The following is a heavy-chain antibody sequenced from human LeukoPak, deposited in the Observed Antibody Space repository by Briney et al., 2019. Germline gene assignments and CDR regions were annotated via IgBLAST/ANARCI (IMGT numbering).Heavy chain of an antibody. J-gene: IGHJ5*02. D-gene: IGHD5-12*01. Sequence: SVKVSCKASGGTFSSYAISWVRQAPGQGLEWMGGIIPIFGTANCAQKFQGRVTITADESTSTAYMELSSLRSEDTAVYYCARAPSEWLRVDNWFDPWGQGTLVTVSS. CDR3: ARAPSEWLRVDNWFDP. CDR2: IIPIFGTA. CDR1: GGTFSSYA. V-gene: IGHV1-69*13.